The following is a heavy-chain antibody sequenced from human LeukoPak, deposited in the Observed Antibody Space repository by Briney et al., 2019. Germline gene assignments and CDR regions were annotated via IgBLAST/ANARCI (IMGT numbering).Heavy chain of an antibody. J-gene: IGHJ4*02. CDR2: IFPDDSDT. Sequence: KSGESLKISCKGSGYNFAHDWIGWVRQMPGKGLEWMGIIFPDDSDTIYSPSFQGQVTISADKSINTAYLQWSNLKASDTAVYYCARRANKDGYNYDYYDYWGQGTLVSVSS. D-gene: IGHD5-24*01. V-gene: IGHV5-51*01. CDR1: GYNFAHDW. CDR3: ARRANKDGYNYDYYDY.